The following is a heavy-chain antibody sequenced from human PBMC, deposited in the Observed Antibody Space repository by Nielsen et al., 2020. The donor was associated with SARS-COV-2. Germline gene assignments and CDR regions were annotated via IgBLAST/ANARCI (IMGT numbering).Heavy chain of an antibody. Sequence: ASVKVSCKTSADTFTGYSMHWVRQSPGQGLEWIGWINPNSGGTDYAQKFQGRVTMTWATSISTVYIELSRLRSDDTAVYYCARELNVGMAIIGAFDIWGQGTMVTVSS. CDR1: ADTFTGYS. D-gene: IGHD5-24*01. V-gene: IGHV1-2*02. J-gene: IGHJ3*02. CDR2: INPNSGGT. CDR3: ARELNVGMAIIGAFDI.